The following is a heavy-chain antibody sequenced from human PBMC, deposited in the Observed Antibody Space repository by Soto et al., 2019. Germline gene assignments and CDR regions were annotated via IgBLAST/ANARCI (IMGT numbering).Heavy chain of an antibody. CDR1: GFTFSSYA. V-gene: IGHV3-23*01. CDR3: SNAYSVIVGAKDAFDI. D-gene: IGHD1-26*01. J-gene: IGHJ3*02. CDR2: ISGSGGST. Sequence: GGSLRLSCAASGFTFSSYAMSWVRQAPGKGLEWVSAISGSGGSTYYAASVKGRFSISRDNSKNTLYLQMNSLIAGDTAVYYCSNAYSVIVGAKDAFDIWGQGTMVTVSS.